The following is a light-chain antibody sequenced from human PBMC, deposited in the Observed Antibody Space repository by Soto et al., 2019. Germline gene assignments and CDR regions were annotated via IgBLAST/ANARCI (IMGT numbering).Light chain of an antibody. Sequence: EIVMTQSPATLSVSPGERATLSCRASQSITSNLAWYQQKPGQAPRLLIYAASTRATGIPARFSASGSGTEFTLTISSLEPEDFSVYYCQQRYNWPITFGQGTRLEIK. CDR3: QQRYNWPIT. V-gene: IGKV3-15*01. CDR1: QSITSN. J-gene: IGKJ5*01. CDR2: AAS.